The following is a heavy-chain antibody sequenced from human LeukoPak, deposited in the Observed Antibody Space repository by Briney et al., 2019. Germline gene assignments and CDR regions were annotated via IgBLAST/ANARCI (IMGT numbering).Heavy chain of an antibody. V-gene: IGHV3-21*01. J-gene: IGHJ4*02. D-gene: IGHD3-10*01. CDR2: ISSSSSYI. CDR3: ARVKGLYIKSLDY. CDR1: GFTFRNYA. Sequence: PGGSLRLSCAASGFTFRNYAMSWVRQAPGKGLEWVSSISSSSSYIYYADSVKGRFTISRDNAKNSLYLQMNSLRAEDTAVYYCARVKGLYIKSLDYWGQGTLVTVSS.